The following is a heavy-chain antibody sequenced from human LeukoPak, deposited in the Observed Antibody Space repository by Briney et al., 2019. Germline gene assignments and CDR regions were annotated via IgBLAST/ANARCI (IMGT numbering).Heavy chain of an antibody. CDR3: ARDTGGDYVWGSYRYYFDY. D-gene: IGHD3-16*02. CDR2: ISSGSTI. CDR1: GFTFSYYY. V-gene: IGHV3-11*01. Sequence: PGGSLRLSCAASGFTFSYYYMSWIRQAPGKGLEWVSYISSGSTIYYADSVKGRFTISRDNAKSSLYLQMNSLRAEDTAVYYCARDTGGDYVWGSYRYYFDYWGQGTLVTVSS. J-gene: IGHJ4*02.